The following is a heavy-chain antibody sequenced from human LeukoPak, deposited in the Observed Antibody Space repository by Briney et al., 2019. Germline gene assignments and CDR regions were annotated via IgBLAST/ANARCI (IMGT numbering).Heavy chain of an antibody. CDR3: SKASSRFYDSSGYYY. D-gene: IGHD3-22*01. V-gene: IGHV3-23*01. CDR2: ISGSGGST. CDR1: GFTFSSYA. Sequence: GGSLRLSCAASGFTFSSYAMSWVRQAPGKGLEWVSAISGSGGSTYYADSVKGRFTISRDNSKNTLYLQMNSLRAEDTAIYYCSKASSRFYDSSGYYYWGQGTLVTVSS. J-gene: IGHJ4*02.